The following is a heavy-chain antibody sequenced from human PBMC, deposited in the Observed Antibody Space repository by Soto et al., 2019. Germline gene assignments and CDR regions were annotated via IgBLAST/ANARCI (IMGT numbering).Heavy chain of an antibody. CDR2: ISYDGSNK. CDR3: ARATNYYYYGMDV. V-gene: IGHV3-30-3*01. Sequence: GGSLRLSCAASGFTFSSYAMHWVRQAPGKGLEWVAVISYDGSNKYYADSVKGRLTISRDNSKNTLYLQMNSLRAEDTAVYYCARATNYYYYGMDVWGQGTTVTVSS. J-gene: IGHJ6*02. CDR1: GFTFSSYA.